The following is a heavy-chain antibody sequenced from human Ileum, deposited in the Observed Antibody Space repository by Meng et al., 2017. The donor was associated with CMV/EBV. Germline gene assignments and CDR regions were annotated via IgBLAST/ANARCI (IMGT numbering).Heavy chain of an antibody. CDR1: GGTFSSYV. J-gene: IGHJ6*02. V-gene: IGHV1-69*05. D-gene: IGHD3-9*01. CDR2: IIPIFDTA. Sequence: SVKVSCKASGGTFSSYVVSWVRQAPGQGLEWMGGIIPIFDTAKYAQKFQGRGTITTDESTSTVYMELSSLRSEDTAVYYCASGLRSYDLLTYDHYYQMDVWGQGTTVTVSS. CDR3: ASGLRSYDLLTYDHYYQMDV.